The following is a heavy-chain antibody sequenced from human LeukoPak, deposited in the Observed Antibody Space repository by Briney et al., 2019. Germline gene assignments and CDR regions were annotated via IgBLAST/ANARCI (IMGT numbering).Heavy chain of an antibody. D-gene: IGHD1-26*01. V-gene: IGHV1-24*01. Sequence: GASVKVSCKVSGYTLTELSMHWVRQAPGKGLEWMGGFDPEDGETIYAQKFQGRVTMTEDTSTDTAYMELSSLRSEDTAVYYCATAKPYSGSYYFDYWGQGTLVTVSS. CDR1: GYTLTELS. CDR3: ATAKPYSGSYYFDY. CDR2: FDPEDGET. J-gene: IGHJ4*02.